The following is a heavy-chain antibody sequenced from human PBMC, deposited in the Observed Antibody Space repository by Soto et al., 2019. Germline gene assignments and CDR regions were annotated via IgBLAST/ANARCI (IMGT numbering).Heavy chain of an antibody. J-gene: IGHJ6*02. CDR3: ARARLQLWYYYYYGMDV. D-gene: IGHD5-18*01. CDR2: INHSGST. V-gene: IGHV4-34*01. Sequence: WETLSLTCAVYGGSFSGYYWSWIRQPPGKGLEWIGEINHSGSTNYNPSLKSRVTISVDTSKNQFSLKLSSVTAADTAVYYCARARLQLWYYYYYGMDVWGQGTTVTVSS. CDR1: GGSFSGYY.